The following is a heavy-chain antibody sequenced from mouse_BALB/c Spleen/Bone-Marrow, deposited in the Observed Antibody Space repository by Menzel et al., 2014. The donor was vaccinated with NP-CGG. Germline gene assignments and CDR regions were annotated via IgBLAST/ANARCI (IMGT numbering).Heavy chain of an antibody. CDR2: IDPANGNT. CDR1: GFNIKDTY. V-gene: IGHV14-3*02. J-gene: IGHJ2*01. CDR3: ARYRLGTYFDY. D-gene: IGHD2-14*01. Sequence: VQLKESGAELVKPGASVKLSCTASGFNIKDTYMHWVKQRPEQGLEWIGRIDPANGNTKYDPKFQGKATITANTSSNTAYLQLSSQTSEGTDVYYCARYRLGTYFDYWGQGTTLTGSS.